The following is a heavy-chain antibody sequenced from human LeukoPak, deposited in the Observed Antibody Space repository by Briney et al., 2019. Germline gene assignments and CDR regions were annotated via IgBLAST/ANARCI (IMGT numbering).Heavy chain of an antibody. Sequence: PGGSLRLSCAASGFTFSSCWMTWVRQAPGKGLEWVANIKEDGSKKNYVDSVKGRFTISRDNAKNSLYLQMNSLRAEDTAVYYCARDYTGYFPWGQGTLVIVSS. D-gene: IGHD3-9*01. J-gene: IGHJ5*02. CDR1: GFTFSSCW. V-gene: IGHV3-7*03. CDR3: ARDYTGYFP. CDR2: IKEDGSKK.